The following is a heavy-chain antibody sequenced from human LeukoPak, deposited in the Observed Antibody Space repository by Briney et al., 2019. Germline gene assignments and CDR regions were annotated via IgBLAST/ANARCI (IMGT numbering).Heavy chain of an antibody. CDR1: GFTFSSYT. CDR3: AKNLPGLAVAGNGPDY. V-gene: IGHV3-23*05. J-gene: IGHJ4*02. Sequence: GGSLRLSCAASGFTFSSYTMSWVRQAPGKGLEWVSGIDNSGGGTYYAESVKGRFTISRDNSKNTLYLQMNSLRAEDTAVYYCAKNLPGLAVAGNGPDYWGQGTLVAVSS. D-gene: IGHD6-19*01. CDR2: IDNSGGGT.